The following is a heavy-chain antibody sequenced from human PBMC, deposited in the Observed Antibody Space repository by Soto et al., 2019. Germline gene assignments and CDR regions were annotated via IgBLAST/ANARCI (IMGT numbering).Heavy chain of an antibody. V-gene: IGHV1-18*01. CDR3: ARISQGNYVWGSLNY. CDR2: ISAYNGNT. Sequence: QVQLVQSGAEVKKPGASVKVSCKASGYTFTSYGISWVRQAPGQGLEWMGWISAYNGNTNYAQKRQGRVTMTTDTSTSTAYMEPRSLRSDDTAVYYCARISQGNYVWGSLNYWGQGTLVTVAS. CDR1: GYTFTSYG. J-gene: IGHJ4*02. D-gene: IGHD3-16*01.